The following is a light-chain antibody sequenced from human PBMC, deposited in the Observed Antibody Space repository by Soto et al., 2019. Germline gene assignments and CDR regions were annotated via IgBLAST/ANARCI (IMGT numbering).Light chain of an antibody. CDR3: QQRYTWPLS. Sequence: EIVLTQSPATLSLPPGERATLSCMASQSVSSYLAWYQQKFGQAPRLLIYDASNRATGIPARFSGSGSATDFTLTNSSLEPEDFAIYYCQQRYTWPLSFGQGTKVEIK. J-gene: IGKJ1*01. V-gene: IGKV3-11*01. CDR2: DAS. CDR1: QSVSSY.